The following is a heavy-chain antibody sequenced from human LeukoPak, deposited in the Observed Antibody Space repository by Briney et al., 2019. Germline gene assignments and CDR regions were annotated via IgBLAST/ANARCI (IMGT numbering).Heavy chain of an antibody. CDR2: ISGNGGST. J-gene: IGHJ3*02. Sequence: GGSLRLSCAASGFTFSSYAMSWVRQAPGKGLEWVSSISGNGGSTYYAVSVQGRFTISRDNSKNTLHLQMNSLKVEDTAVYYCAKNRWAARIIIDAFDIWGQGTMVTVSS. V-gene: IGHV3-23*01. CDR3: AKNRWAARIIIDAFDI. CDR1: GFTFSSYA. D-gene: IGHD6-6*01.